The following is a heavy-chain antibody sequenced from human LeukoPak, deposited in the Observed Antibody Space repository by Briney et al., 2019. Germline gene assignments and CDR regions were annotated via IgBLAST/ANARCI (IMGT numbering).Heavy chain of an antibody. Sequence: GGSLRLSCAASGFTFSSYAMSWVRQAPGKGLEWVSGISGSGGSTYYADSVKGRFTISRDNSKNTLYLQMTGLRAEDTAVYYCAKDQVWIVVGSFDYWGQGTLVTVSS. D-gene: IGHD3-22*01. CDR3: AKDQVWIVVGSFDY. J-gene: IGHJ4*02. CDR1: GFTFSSYA. V-gene: IGHV3-23*01. CDR2: ISGSGGST.